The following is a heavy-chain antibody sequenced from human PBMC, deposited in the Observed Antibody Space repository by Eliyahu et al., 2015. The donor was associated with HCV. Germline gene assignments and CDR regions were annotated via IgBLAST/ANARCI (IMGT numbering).Heavy chain of an antibody. CDR1: GLQFPSYE. J-gene: IGHJ1*01. V-gene: IGHV3-48*03. D-gene: IGHD1-26*01. Sequence: EVQLVESGGGLVQPGGSLRLXCXASGLQFPSYEMNWVRQAPGKGLEWVSYISVSGGTISYADSVRGRFTISRDSAKNTLYLQMNSLRVEDTAVYYCARNRVGDSGTLVWHWGQGTLVIVSS. CDR2: ISVSGGTI. CDR3: ARNRVGDSGTLVWH.